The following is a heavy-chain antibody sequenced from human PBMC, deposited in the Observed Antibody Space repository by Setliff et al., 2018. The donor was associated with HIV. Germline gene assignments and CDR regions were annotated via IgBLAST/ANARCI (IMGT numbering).Heavy chain of an antibody. CDR2: INPSGGST. CDR3: ARPGIAAADYYFDY. J-gene: IGHJ4*02. D-gene: IGHD6-13*01. CDR1: GNTFSSHY. V-gene: IGHV1-46*01. Sequence: ASVKVSCKASGNTFSSHYMHWVRQAPGKGLEWMGLINPSGGSTAYAQKFQGRVTIIRDTSTSTVYMDLSSLRSEDTAVYYCARPGIAAADYYFDYWGQGALVTVSS.